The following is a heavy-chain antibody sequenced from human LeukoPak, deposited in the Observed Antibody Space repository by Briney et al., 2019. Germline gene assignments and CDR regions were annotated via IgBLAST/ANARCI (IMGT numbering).Heavy chain of an antibody. V-gene: IGHV3-23*01. CDR3: AKVLSRGATNAFDI. Sequence: GGSLRLSCAASGFTFSPYSMNWVRQAPGKGLEWVSAISGSGGSTYYADSVKGRFTISRDNSKNTLYLQMNSLRAEDTAVYYCAKVLSRGATNAFDIWGQGTMVTVSS. CDR2: ISGSGGST. CDR1: GFTFSPYS. D-gene: IGHD1-26*01. J-gene: IGHJ3*02.